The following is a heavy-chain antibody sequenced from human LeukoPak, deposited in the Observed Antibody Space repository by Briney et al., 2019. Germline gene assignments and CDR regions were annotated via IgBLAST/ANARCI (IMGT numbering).Heavy chain of an antibody. V-gene: IGHV1-8*03. CDR2: MNPNSGNT. CDR1: GYTFTSYD. CDR3: AREGLDS. Sequence: ASVTVSCEASGYTFTSYDINWVRQATGQGLEWMGYMNPNSGNTGYAQRFQGRVTITTDTSISTAYMELSSLRSEDTAVYYCAREGLDSWGQGTLVIVSS. J-gene: IGHJ5*01.